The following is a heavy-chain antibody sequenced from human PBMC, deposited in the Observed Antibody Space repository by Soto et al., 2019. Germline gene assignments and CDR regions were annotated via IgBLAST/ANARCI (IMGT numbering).Heavy chain of an antibody. CDR3: ARGRRERYCSSTSCYAWGYYFDY. Sequence: SETLSLTCAVYGGSFSGYYWSWIRQPPGKGLEWIGEINHSGSTNYNPSLKSRVTISVDTSKNQFSLKLSSVTTADTAVYYCARGRRERYCSSTSCYAWGYYFDYWGQGTLVTVSS. J-gene: IGHJ4*02. CDR1: GGSFSGYY. CDR2: INHSGST. D-gene: IGHD2-2*01. V-gene: IGHV4-34*01.